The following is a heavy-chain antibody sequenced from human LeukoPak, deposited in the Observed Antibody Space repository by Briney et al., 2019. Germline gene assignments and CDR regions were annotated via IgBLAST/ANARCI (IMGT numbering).Heavy chain of an antibody. Sequence: GASVKVSCKASGYTFTSYDINWVRQATGQGLEWMGWMNPNSGNTGYAQKFQGRVTMTRNTSISTAYMELSSLRPEDTAVYYCARDPGRRVSEFDPWGQGTLVTVSS. CDR3: ARDPGRRVSEFDP. CDR2: MNPNSGNT. D-gene: IGHD6-25*01. V-gene: IGHV1-8*01. J-gene: IGHJ5*02. CDR1: GYTFTSYD.